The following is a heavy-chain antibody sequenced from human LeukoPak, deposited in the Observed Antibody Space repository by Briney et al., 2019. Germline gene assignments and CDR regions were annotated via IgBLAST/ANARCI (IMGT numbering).Heavy chain of an antibody. J-gene: IGHJ4*02. D-gene: IGHD4-23*01. CDR1: GFTFSSYS. V-gene: IGHV3-21*01. CDR2: ISSSSSYI. Sequence: GGSLRLSCAASGFTFSSYSMNWVRQAPGKGLEWVSSISSSSSYIYYADSVKGRFTISRDNAKNSLYLQMNSLRAEDTAVYYCARGGATVVTHFDYWGQGTLVIVSS. CDR3: ARGGATVVTHFDY.